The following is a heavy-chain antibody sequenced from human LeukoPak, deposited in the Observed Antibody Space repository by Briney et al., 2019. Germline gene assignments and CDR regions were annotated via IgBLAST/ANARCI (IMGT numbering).Heavy chain of an antibody. V-gene: IGHV3-23*01. CDR3: AKVGPYSSSWYDYYYYGMDV. D-gene: IGHD6-13*01. CDR2: ISGSGGST. Sequence: GGSLRLSCAASRFTFSSYAMSWVRQAPGKGLEWVSAISGSGGSTYYADSVKGRFTISRDNSKNTLYLQMNSLRAEDTAVYYCAKVGPYSSSWYDYYYYGMDVWGQGTTVTVSS. CDR1: RFTFSSYA. J-gene: IGHJ6*02.